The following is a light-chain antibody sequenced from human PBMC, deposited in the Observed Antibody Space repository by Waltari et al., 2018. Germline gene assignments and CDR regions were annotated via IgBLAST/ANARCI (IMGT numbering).Light chain of an antibody. CDR1: HIGSKS. V-gene: IGLV3-21*04. CDR3: QVWDSSSDHVV. J-gene: IGLJ2*01. Sequence: SYVLTQPPSESVAPGKTARTPCGGKHIGSKSVHWYQHKPGQAPVLVIYYDSDRPSGIPERFSGTKSGNTATLTISRAEAGDEADYYCQVWDSSSDHVVFGGGTKLTVL. CDR2: YDS.